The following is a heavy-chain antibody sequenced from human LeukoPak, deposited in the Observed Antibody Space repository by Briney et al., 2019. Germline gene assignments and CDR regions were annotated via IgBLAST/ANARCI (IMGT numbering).Heavy chain of an antibody. CDR3: AKAAQTTVAWYIDV. J-gene: IGHJ6*03. CDR1: GFTLSSYT. V-gene: IGHV3-21*01. CDR2: ISSSGRYI. D-gene: IGHD4-17*01. Sequence: GGSLRLSCAASGFTLSSYTMNWVRQAPGKGLEWVSYISSSGRYIYYADSVKGRFTISRDNAKNSLYLQMNSLRAEDTAVYYCAKAAQTTVAWYIDVWGKGTTVTVSS.